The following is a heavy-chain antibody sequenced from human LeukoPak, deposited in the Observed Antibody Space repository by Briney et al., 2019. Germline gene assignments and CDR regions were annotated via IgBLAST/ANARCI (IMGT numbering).Heavy chain of an antibody. Sequence: GGSLRLSCAASGSNFSDKHMSWVRQAPGKGLEWVSYISSRGYTIYYADSVKGRFTISRDNAKNFLFLQMTSLRAEDTAVYYCASQEGVRYFDYWGQGTLVTVSS. CDR3: ASQEGVRYFDY. CDR1: GSNFSDKH. J-gene: IGHJ4*02. D-gene: IGHD3-10*01. V-gene: IGHV3-11*01. CDR2: ISSRGYTI.